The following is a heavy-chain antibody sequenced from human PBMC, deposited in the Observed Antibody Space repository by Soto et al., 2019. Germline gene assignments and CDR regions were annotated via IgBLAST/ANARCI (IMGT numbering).Heavy chain of an antibody. D-gene: IGHD6-6*01. CDR3: ARRTIAASLSDYYYYGMDV. Sequence: PGESLKISCKGSGYTFTDYWIGWVRQLPGKGLEWMGRIDPSDSYTNYSPSFQGHVTISADKSISTAYLQWSSLKASDTAMYYCARRTIAASLSDYYYYGMDVWGQGTTVTVSS. CDR2: IDPSDSYT. CDR1: GYTFTDYW. J-gene: IGHJ6*02. V-gene: IGHV5-10-1*01.